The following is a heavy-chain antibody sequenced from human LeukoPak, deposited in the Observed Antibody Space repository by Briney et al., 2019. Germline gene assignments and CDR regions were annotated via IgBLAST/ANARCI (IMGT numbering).Heavy chain of an antibody. J-gene: IGHJ4*02. V-gene: IGHV1-69-2*01. D-gene: IGHD1-26*01. CDR1: GYIFTGHY. CDR2: VDPEDGKT. CDR3: ATDRQGGRLGQDY. Sequence: ASVKVSCKASGYIFTGHYLHWVQQAPGKGLDWMGRVDPEDGKTVYAEKFQGRVTITADTSTDTVYLELNRLTSEDTAVYYCATDRQGGRLGQDYWGQGTLVTVSS.